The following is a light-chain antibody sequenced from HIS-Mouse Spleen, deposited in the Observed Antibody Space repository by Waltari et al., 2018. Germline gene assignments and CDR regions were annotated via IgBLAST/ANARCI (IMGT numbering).Light chain of an antibody. CDR2: RNN. V-gene: IGLV1-47*03. CDR3: AAWDDSLSGPV. CDR1: SSNIGSNY. J-gene: IGLJ3*02. Sequence: QSVLTQPPSASGTPGQRVTISCSGSSSNIGSNYVYWYQQLPGTAPKLLIYRNNQRPSGVPDRFSGSRSCTSAPLATRGLWSEDEADYYCAAWDDSLSGPVFGGGTKLTVL.